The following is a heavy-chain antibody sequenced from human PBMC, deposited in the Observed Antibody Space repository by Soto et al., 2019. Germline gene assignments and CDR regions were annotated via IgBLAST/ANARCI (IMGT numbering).Heavy chain of an antibody. J-gene: IGHJ4*02. D-gene: IGHD2-21*02. Sequence: QVQLVESGGGVVQPGRSLRLSCAASGFSFTTYGMHWVRQAPGKGLEWVAVIWFDGSEKYYGESVKGRFTISRDNSKNTVYLEMNGLRVEDTAMYFCVKDHCGGDCYSDPYFDNWGQGTLVTVSS. CDR2: IWFDGSEK. CDR1: GFSFTTYG. V-gene: IGHV3-33*06. CDR3: VKDHCGGDCYSDPYFDN.